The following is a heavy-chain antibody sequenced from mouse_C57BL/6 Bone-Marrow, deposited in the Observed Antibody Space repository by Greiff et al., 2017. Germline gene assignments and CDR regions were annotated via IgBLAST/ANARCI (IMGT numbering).Heavy chain of an antibody. CDR2: IHPSDSDT. CDR3: EMQYYGSSGGGFAY. CDR1: GYTFTSYW. J-gene: IGHJ3*01. V-gene: IGHV1-74*01. D-gene: IGHD1-1*01. Sequence: QVQLQQPGAELVKPGASVKVSCKASGYTFTSYWMYWVKQRPGQGLEWIGRIHPSDSDTNYNQKFKGKATLTVDKSSSTAYMQLSRLTSEDSAVYYCEMQYYGSSGGGFAYWGQGTLVTVSA.